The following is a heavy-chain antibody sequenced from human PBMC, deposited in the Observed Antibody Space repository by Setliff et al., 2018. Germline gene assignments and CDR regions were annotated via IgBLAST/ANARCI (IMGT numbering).Heavy chain of an antibody. Sequence: SETLSLTCTVSGGSISSGSYYWSWIRQPAGKGLEWIGRIYTSGSTNYNPSLKSRVTISVDTSKNQFTLRLSSVTAADTAVYYCASMGATRDYWGQGTRVTVSS. J-gene: IGHJ4*02. D-gene: IGHD1-26*01. CDR2: IYTSGST. V-gene: IGHV4-61*02. CDR1: GGSISSGSYY. CDR3: ASMGATRDY.